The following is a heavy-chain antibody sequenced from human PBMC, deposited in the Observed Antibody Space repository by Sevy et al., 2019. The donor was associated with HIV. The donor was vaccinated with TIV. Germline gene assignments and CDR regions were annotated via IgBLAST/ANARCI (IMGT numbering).Heavy chain of an antibody. CDR3: AKDRAPYCGGDCFNFDY. V-gene: IGHV3-30*18. D-gene: IGHD2-21*02. CDR2: ISYDGSNK. CDR1: GFTFSSYG. J-gene: IGHJ4*02. Sequence: GGSLRLSCAASGFTFSSYGMHWVRQAPGKGLEWVAVISYDGSNKYYADSVKGRFTISRDNSKSTLYLGMNTLRVEDTAVYYCAKDRAPYCGGDCFNFDYWGQGTLVTVSS.